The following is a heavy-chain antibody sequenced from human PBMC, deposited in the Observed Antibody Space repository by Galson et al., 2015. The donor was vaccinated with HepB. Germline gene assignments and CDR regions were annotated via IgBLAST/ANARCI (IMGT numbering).Heavy chain of an antibody. V-gene: IGHV1-69*04. CDR1: GGTFSSYA. J-gene: IGHJ5*02. Sequence: SVKVSCKASGGTFSSYAISWVRQAPGQGLEWMGRIIPILGIANYAQKFQGRVTITADKSTSTAYMELSSLRSEDTAVYYCARGSRRYDSSGYPNWFDPWGQGTLVTVSS. CDR3: ARGSRRYDSSGYPNWFDP. CDR2: IIPILGIA. D-gene: IGHD3-22*01.